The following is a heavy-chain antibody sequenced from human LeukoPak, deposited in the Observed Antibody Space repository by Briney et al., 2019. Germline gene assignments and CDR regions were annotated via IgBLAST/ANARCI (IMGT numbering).Heavy chain of an antibody. J-gene: IGHJ4*02. CDR2: IYYSGST. V-gene: IGHV4-59*01. CDR1: GGSISSYY. Sequence: SETLSLTCTVSGGSISSYYWSWIRQPPGKGLEWIGYIYYSGSTNYNPSLKNRVTISVDTSKNQFSLKLSSVTVADTAVYYCARTTSSMESFDYWGQGTLVTVSS. CDR3: ARTTSSMESFDY. D-gene: IGHD2-2*01.